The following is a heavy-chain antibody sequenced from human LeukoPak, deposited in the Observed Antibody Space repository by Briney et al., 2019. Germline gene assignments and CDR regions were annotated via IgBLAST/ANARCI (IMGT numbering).Heavy chain of an antibody. V-gene: IGHV3-23*01. CDR2: INGRGGST. CDR3: ATFSYAGNAGGSVGY. D-gene: IGHD4-23*01. Sequence: GGSLRLSCAASGFTFSNYAMSWVRQAPGKGLEWVSSINGRGGSTYYADSVKGRFTISRDNSKNTVDLQMNSLRSEDAAVYYCATFSYAGNAGGSVGYWGQGTLVTVSS. CDR1: GFTFSNYA. J-gene: IGHJ4*02.